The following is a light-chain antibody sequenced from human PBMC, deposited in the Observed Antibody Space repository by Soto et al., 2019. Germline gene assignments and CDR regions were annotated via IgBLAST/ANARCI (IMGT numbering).Light chain of an antibody. V-gene: IGLV1-40*01. Sequence: QAVVTQPPSVSGAPGQRVTISCTGSSSNIGAGYDVHWYQQLPGTAPKLLICGNSNRPSGVPDRFSGSKSGTSASLAITGLQAEDEADYYCQSYGSSLSGPYGVFGGGTKLTVL. CDR3: QSYGSSLSGPYGV. CDR2: GNS. CDR1: SSNIGAGYD. J-gene: IGLJ2*01.